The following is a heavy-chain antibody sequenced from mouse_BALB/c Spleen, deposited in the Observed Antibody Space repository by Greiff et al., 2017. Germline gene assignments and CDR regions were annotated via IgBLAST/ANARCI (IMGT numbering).Heavy chain of an antibody. CDR2: IRNKANGYTT. Sequence: EVHLVESGGGLVQPGGSLRLSCATSGFTFTDYYMSWVRQPPGKALEWLGFIRNKANGYTTEYSASVKGRFTISRDNSQSILYLQMNTLRAEDSATYYCARDVYYDYDNYAMDYWGQGTSVTVSS. CDR3: ARDVYYDYDNYAMDY. V-gene: IGHV7-3*02. D-gene: IGHD2-4*01. J-gene: IGHJ4*01. CDR1: GFTFTDYY.